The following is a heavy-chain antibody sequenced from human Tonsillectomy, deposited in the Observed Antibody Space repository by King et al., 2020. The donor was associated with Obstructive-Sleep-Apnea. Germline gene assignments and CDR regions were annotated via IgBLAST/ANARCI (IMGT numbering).Heavy chain of an antibody. V-gene: IGHV4-31*03. D-gene: IGHD3-3*01. J-gene: IGHJ6*02. CDR3: ARLYDFWSGYDGMDV. Sequence: VQLQESGPGLVKPSQTLSLTCTVSGGSINRGGYYWSWISQHPGKGLEWIGYIYYSGSPYYNPSLKSRVTISVATSKNPFSLKLSSVTAADTAVYYCARLYDFWSGYDGMDVWGQGTTVTVSS. CDR1: GGSINRGGYY. CDR2: IYYSGSP.